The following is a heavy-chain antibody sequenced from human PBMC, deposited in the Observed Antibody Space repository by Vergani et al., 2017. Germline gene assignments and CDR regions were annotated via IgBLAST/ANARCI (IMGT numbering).Heavy chain of an antibody. CDR2: INHSGST. J-gene: IGHJ6*03. CDR1: GGSFSGYY. Sequence: QVQLQQWGAGLLKPSETLSLTCAVYGGSFSGYYWSWIRQPPGKGLDWIGEINHSGSTNYNPSLKSRVTISVDTSKNQFSLKVSSVTAADTAVYYCASGRPYSNPMPYYYYMDVWGKGTTVTVSS. V-gene: IGHV4-34*01. CDR3: ASGRPYSNPMPYYYYMDV. D-gene: IGHD4-11*01.